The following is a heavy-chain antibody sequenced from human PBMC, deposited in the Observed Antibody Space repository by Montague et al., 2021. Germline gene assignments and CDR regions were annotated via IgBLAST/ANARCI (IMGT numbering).Heavy chain of an antibody. CDR2: INSDGSST. V-gene: IGHV3-74*01. D-gene: IGHD3-22*01. J-gene: IGHJ4*02. CDR3: ARDWDYYDSGGYYPGY. Sequence: SLRLSCAASGFTFSSYWMHWVRQAPGTGLEWVSLINSDGSSTSYADSVKGRFPISRDKAKNTLYLQMNSLIAVDTAVYYCARDWDYYDSGGYYPGYWGRGTLVTVSS. CDR1: GFTFSSYW.